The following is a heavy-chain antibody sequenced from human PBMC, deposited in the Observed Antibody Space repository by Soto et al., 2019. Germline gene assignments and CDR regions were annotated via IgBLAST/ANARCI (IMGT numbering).Heavy chain of an antibody. V-gene: IGHV3-30-3*01. Sequence: GGSLRLSCAASGFTFSSYAMHWVRQAPGKGLEWVAVISYDGSNKYYADSVKGRFTISRDNSKNTLYLQMNSLRAEDTAVYYCARVGVSDPFDCWGRGPRVTVAS. CDR1: GFTFSSYA. CDR2: ISYDGSNK. CDR3: ARVGVSDPFDC. J-gene: IGHJ4*02.